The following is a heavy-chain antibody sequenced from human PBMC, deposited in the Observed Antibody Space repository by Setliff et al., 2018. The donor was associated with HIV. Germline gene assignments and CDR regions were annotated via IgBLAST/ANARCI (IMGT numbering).Heavy chain of an antibody. J-gene: IGHJ3*01. CDR2: VHSTGTT. Sequence: PSETLSLTCTVSGGSFSTYYWSWIRQPAGEGLEYIGRVHSTGTTIYNPSLKSRVTMSVDTSKNQLSLKLRSVTAADTAVYYCARARITMTGGRLEPYAFDRWGQGTKVTVS. CDR3: ARARITMTGGRLEPYAFDR. V-gene: IGHV4-4*07. CDR1: GGSFSTYY. D-gene: IGHD3-22*01.